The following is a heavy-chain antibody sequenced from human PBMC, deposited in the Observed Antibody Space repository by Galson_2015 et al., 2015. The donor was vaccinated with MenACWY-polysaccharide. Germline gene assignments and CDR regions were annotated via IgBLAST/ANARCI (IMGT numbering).Heavy chain of an antibody. D-gene: IGHD3-10*02. CDR1: GGSISDYY. Sequence: SETLSLTCSVSGGSISDYYWSWIRQPPGKGLEWIGYISYSGSTNYNPSLKSRVTISVDTSKNQFSLKLSSVTAADTAVYYCARERPTGALFGDLSGSLDFWGQGTLVTVSS. CDR2: ISYSGST. J-gene: IGHJ4*02. V-gene: IGHV4-59*01. CDR3: ARERPTGALFGDLSGSLDF.